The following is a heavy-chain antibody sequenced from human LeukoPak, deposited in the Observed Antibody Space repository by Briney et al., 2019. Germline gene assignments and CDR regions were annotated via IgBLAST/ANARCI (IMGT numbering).Heavy chain of an antibody. CDR2: IYYSGSA. CDR1: GSSISSGYY. J-gene: IGHJ6*03. Sequence: PSETLSLTCSVSGSSISSGYYWGWIRQPPGKGLEWIGNIYYSGSANYNPSLKSRVIISVDTSKNQFSLKLISVAAADTAVYYCARYRVENYYYYMDVWGKGTTVTISS. V-gene: IGHV4-61*05. D-gene: IGHD5-12*01. CDR3: ARYRVENYYYYMDV.